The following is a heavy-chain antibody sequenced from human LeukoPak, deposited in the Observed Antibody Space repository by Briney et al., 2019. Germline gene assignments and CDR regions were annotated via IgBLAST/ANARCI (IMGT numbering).Heavy chain of an antibody. CDR2: IYHSGST. Sequence: SETLSLTCTVSGGSISSYYWSWIRQPAGKGLEWIGSIYHSGSTYYNPSLKSRVTISVDTSKNQFSLKLSSVTAADTAVYYCARDRYVVAARGYFDLWGRGTLVTVSS. CDR1: GGSISSYY. CDR3: ARDRYVVAARGYFDL. V-gene: IGHV4-4*07. J-gene: IGHJ2*01. D-gene: IGHD2-15*01.